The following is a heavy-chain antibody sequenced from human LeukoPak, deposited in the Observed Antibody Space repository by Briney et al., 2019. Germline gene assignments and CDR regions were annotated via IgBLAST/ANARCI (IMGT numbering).Heavy chain of an antibody. CDR3: AKGSKAVLFTRDRYMDV. CDR1: GFTFSSYD. Sequence: GGSLRLSWAASGFTFSSYDIHWVRQAPGKGLEWVAFIRYDGSNKYYADSVRGRFTISRDNSKKTLYLQMNSLRAEDTAVYFCAKGSKAVLFTRDRYMDVWGKGTTVTISS. CDR2: IRYDGSNK. V-gene: IGHV3-30*02. D-gene: IGHD6-19*01. J-gene: IGHJ6*03.